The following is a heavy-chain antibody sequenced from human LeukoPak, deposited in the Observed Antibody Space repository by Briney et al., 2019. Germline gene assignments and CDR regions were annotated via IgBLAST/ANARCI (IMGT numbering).Heavy chain of an antibody. CDR2: ISSSGST. J-gene: IGHJ5*02. Sequence: SQTLSLTCTVSGDSISSGDYYWSWIRQPAGKGLEWIGRISSSGSTNYNPSLKSRVTISVDTSKNQFSLKLSSVTAADTAVYFCARDRTVTGWFDPWGQGTLVTVSS. CDR1: GDSISSGDYY. V-gene: IGHV4-61*02. D-gene: IGHD4-17*01. CDR3: ARDRTVTGWFDP.